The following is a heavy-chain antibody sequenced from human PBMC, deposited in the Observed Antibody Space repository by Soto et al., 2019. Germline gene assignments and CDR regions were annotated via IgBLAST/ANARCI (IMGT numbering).Heavy chain of an antibody. CDR1: RFAFSNYA. CDR3: TNGWFGDLLFGY. Sequence: SGGSLRLSCAASRFAFSNYAMDWVRQAPGKGLEWVSAISGSGDGTYYADSVKGRFTISRDNSKNTLYLQMNSLRAEDTAVYYCTNGWFGDLLFGYWGQGTLVTVSS. CDR2: ISGSGDGT. V-gene: IGHV3-23*01. J-gene: IGHJ4*02. D-gene: IGHD3-10*01.